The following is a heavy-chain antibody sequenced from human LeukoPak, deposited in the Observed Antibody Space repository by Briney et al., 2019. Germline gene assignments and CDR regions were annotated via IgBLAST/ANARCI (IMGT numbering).Heavy chain of an antibody. J-gene: IGHJ4*02. V-gene: IGHV3-23*01. Sequence: GGSLRLSCADSGFTFSSYAMSWVRQAPGKGLEWVSAISGSGGSTYYADSVKGRFTISRDNSKNTLYLQMNSLRAEDTAVYYCAKCPIGYCSGGSCYCTYWGQGTLVTVSS. D-gene: IGHD2-15*01. CDR1: GFTFSSYA. CDR2: ISGSGGST. CDR3: AKCPIGYCSGGSCYCTY.